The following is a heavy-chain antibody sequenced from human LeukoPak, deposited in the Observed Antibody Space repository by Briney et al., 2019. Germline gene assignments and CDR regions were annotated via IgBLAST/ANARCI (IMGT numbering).Heavy chain of an antibody. V-gene: IGHV3-20*04. CDR3: ARDDHAGRAWGYFDY. CDR2: INWNGDNS. CDR1: GFSFDDYA. D-gene: IGHD7-27*01. Sequence: GGSLRLSCAASGFSFDDYAMSWVRQAPGKGLEWVSGINWNGDNSGYADSVKGRFTISRDNAKNSLYLQMNSLRAEDTALYYCARDDHAGRAWGYFDYWGQGTLVTVSS. J-gene: IGHJ4*02.